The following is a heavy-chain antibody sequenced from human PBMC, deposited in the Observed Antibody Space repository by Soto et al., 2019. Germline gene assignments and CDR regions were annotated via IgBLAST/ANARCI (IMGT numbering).Heavy chain of an antibody. Sequence: QVQLQESGPGLVKPSETLSLSCTVSGGSISSYYWSWFRQSPGKRMEWIGYVHHSWGSSYNPSLQRRAXXSLDTPKSQFSLKVTSVTATDTAVYYCARQGFGPLHGLVDVWGQGTTVTVSS. CDR2: VHHSWGS. D-gene: IGHD3-10*01. CDR3: ARQGFGPLHGLVDV. CDR1: GGSISSYY. J-gene: IGHJ6*02. V-gene: IGHV4-59*08.